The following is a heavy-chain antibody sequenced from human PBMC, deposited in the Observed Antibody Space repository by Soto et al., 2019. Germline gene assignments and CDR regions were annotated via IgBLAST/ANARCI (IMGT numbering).Heavy chain of an antibody. CDR2: INAGNGNT. V-gene: IGHV1-3*01. Sequence: ASVKVSCKASGYTFTSYAMHWVRQAPGQRLEWMGWINAGNGNTKYSQKFQGRVTITRDTSASTAYMGLSSLRSEDTAVYYCARALNIVVVPAATYYYYGMDVWGQGTTVTVSS. CDR3: ARALNIVVVPAATYYYYGMDV. D-gene: IGHD2-2*01. J-gene: IGHJ6*02. CDR1: GYTFTSYA.